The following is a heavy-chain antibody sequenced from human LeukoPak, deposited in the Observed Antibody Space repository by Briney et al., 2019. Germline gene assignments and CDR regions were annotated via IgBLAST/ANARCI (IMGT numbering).Heavy chain of an antibody. J-gene: IGHJ6*04. V-gene: IGHV5-51*01. D-gene: IGHD1-1*01. Sequence: GESLKISCKGSGYRFIDYWIGWVRQMPGKGLEWMGIVYPGDSDTRYSPSFQGQVTISVDKSTSAAYLQWSRLKASDTAIYYCARRGWYNYNYYGMDVWGKGTTVTVSS. CDR3: ARRGWYNYNYYGMDV. CDR2: VYPGDSDT. CDR1: GYRFIDYW.